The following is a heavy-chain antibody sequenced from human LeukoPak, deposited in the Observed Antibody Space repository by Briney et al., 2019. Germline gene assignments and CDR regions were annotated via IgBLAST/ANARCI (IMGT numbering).Heavy chain of an antibody. V-gene: IGHV3-23*01. D-gene: IGHD6-13*01. CDR2: ISGSGGST. J-gene: IGHJ4*02. CDR3: AKASGYSSSWYGGIHG. CDR1: GFTFSSYG. Sequence: GGSLRLSCAASGFTFSSYGMSWVRQAPGKGLEWVSAISGSGGSTYYADSVKGRFTISRDNSKNTLYLQMNSLRAEDTAVYYCAKASGYSSSWYGGIHGWGQGTRVAVSP.